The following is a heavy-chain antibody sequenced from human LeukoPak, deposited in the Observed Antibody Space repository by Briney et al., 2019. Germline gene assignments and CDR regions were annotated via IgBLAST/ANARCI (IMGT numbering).Heavy chain of an antibody. V-gene: IGHV4-38-2*02. CDR1: GYSISSGFY. CDR2: IYHSGST. Sequence: PSETLSLTCTVSGYSISSGFYWGWIRQPPGKGLEWIGSIYHSGSTYYNPSLKSRVTISVDTSKNQFSLKLSSVTAADTAVYYCARDLGDYGSGRIDYWGQGTLVTVSS. CDR3: ARDLGDYGSGRIDY. D-gene: IGHD3-10*01. J-gene: IGHJ4*02.